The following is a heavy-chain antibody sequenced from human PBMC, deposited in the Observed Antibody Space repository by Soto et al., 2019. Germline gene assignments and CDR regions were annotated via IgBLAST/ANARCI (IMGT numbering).Heavy chain of an antibody. CDR3: STRAYDTNGYYRSDP. Sequence: PSETLFLTCAVYGGSFSGHSWTWIRQSPGKGLEWIGDINHSGRVNYSPSPKSRVTISLDTSKNQFSLTLSAVTAADTAMYYCSTRAYDTNGYYRSDPWGQGTLVTVSS. D-gene: IGHD3-22*01. CDR2: INHSGRV. J-gene: IGHJ5*01. CDR1: GGSFSGHS. V-gene: IGHV4-34*01.